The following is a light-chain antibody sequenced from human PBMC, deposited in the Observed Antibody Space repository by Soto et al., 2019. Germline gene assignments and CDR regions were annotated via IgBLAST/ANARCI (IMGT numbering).Light chain of an antibody. CDR1: QDIRNE. V-gene: IGKV1-6*01. J-gene: IGKJ1*01. CDR2: AAS. Sequence: AIQMTQSPSSLSASVGDRVTITCRASQDIRNELGWYQQKPGKAPKVLIYAASNLQSGVPSRFSGSGSGTDFTLTINSLQPEDFATYYCLQDYIHPWTFGQGTKVEIK. CDR3: LQDYIHPWT.